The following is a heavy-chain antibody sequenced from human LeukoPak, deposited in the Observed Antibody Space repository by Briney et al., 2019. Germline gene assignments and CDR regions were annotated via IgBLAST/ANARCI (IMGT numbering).Heavy chain of an antibody. Sequence: GGSLRLSCAASGLTVSNTYMSWVRQAPGKGLEWVSVIYSGGRTFYADSVKGRFTISRDGSTNSLTLQMNSLRVEYAAVYYCARHDSVLRWFMDVWGLGTTVTVSS. V-gene: IGHV3-66*04. CDR2: IYSGGRT. CDR3: ARHDSVLRWFMDV. J-gene: IGHJ6*02. CDR1: GLTVSNTY. D-gene: IGHD2-15*01.